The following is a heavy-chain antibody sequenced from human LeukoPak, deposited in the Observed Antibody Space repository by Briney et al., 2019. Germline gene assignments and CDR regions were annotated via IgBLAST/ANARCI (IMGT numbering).Heavy chain of an antibody. CDR1: GLTFSNAW. V-gene: IGHV3-15*01. CDR3: TTGESGSYPFDY. CDR2: IKSKTDGGTT. J-gene: IGHJ4*02. D-gene: IGHD1-26*01. Sequence: GGSLRLSCAASGLTFSNAWMSWVRQAPGKGLEWVGRIKSKTDGGTTDYAAPVKGRFTISRDDSKNTLYLQMNSLKTEDTAVYYCTTGESGSYPFDYWGQGTLVTVSS.